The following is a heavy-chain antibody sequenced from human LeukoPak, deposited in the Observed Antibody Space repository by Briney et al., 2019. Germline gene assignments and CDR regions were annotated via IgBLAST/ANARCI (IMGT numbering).Heavy chain of an antibody. J-gene: IGHJ4*02. CDR3: ATRRAHIWGSYRYFFDY. Sequence: SETLSLTCAVYGGSFSGYYWSWIRQPPGKGLEWIGEINHSGSTNYNPSLKSRVTISVDTSKNQFSLKLSSVTAADTAVYYCATRRAHIWGSYRYFFDYWGQGTLVTVSS. CDR1: GGSFSGYY. V-gene: IGHV4-34*01. CDR2: INHSGST. D-gene: IGHD3-16*02.